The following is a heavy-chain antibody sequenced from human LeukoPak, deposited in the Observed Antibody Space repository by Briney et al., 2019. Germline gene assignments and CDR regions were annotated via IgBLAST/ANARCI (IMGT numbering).Heavy chain of an antibody. CDR2: ISAYNGNT. J-gene: IGHJ4*02. CDR1: GYTFTGYY. D-gene: IGHD3-10*01. CDR3: ARSQGVITYFDY. V-gene: IGHV1-18*04. Sequence: GASVKVSCKASGYTFTGYYMHWVRQAPGQGLEWMGWISAYNGNTNYAQKLQGRVTMTTDTSTSTAYMELRSLRSDDTAVYYCARSQGVITYFDYWGQGTLVTVSS.